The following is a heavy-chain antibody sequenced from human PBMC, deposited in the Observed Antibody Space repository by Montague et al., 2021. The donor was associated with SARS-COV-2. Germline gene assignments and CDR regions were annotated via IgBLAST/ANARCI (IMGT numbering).Heavy chain of an antibody. CDR3: ARSMMVVAGCFDL. Sequence: SLRLSCAAPGFTFSSYAMYWVRQAPGKGLEWVAVMSYDGSNKYYADSVKGRFIISRDNSKNTLYLQMNSLRAEDTAVYYCARSMMVVAGCFDLWGRGTLVTVSS. CDR2: MSYDGSNK. V-gene: IGHV3-30*14. D-gene: IGHD3-22*01. CDR1: GFTFSSYA. J-gene: IGHJ2*01.